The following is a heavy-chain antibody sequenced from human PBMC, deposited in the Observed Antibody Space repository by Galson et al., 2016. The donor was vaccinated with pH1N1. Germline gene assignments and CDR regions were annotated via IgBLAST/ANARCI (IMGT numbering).Heavy chain of an antibody. Sequence: PALVKPTQTLTLTCTFSGFSLSTSGVCVSWIRQPPGKALEWLALIDWDDDKYYSTSLKTRLTVSKDTSKNQVVLTMTNMDPVDTATYYCARIYYGDYVGYFDYWGQGTLVTVSS. J-gene: IGHJ4*02. CDR2: IDWDDDK. V-gene: IGHV2-70*01. D-gene: IGHD4-17*01. CDR3: ARIYYGDYVGYFDY. CDR1: GFSLSTSGVC.